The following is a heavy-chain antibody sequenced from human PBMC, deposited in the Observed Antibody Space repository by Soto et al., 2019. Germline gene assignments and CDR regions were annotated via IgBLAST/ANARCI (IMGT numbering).Heavy chain of an antibody. D-gene: IGHD3-22*01. CDR3: VKDTYYYDSSGYYPEANWFDP. CDR1: GFTFSSYA. CDR2: ISSNGGST. V-gene: IGHV3-64D*08. J-gene: IGHJ5*02. Sequence: GGSLRLSCSASGFTFSSYAMHWVRQTPGKGLEYVSAISSNGGSTYYADSVKGRFTISRDNSKNTLYLQMSSLRAEDTAVYYCVKDTYYYDSSGYYPEANWFDPWGQGTLVTV.